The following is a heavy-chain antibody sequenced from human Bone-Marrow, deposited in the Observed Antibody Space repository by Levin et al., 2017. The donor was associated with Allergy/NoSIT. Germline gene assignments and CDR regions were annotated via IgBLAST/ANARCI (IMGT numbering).Heavy chain of an antibody. V-gene: IGHV3-49*04. D-gene: IGHD6-6*01. CDR3: TRDRSSSSSSQYDY. CDR2: IRSKAYGGTT. J-gene: IGHJ4*02. CDR1: GFTFGDCA. Sequence: SGGSLRLSCTASGFTFGDCAMTWVRQAPGKGLEWVGFIRSKAYGGTTEYAASVKGRFTISRDDSKSIVYLQMNSLKTEDTAVYYCTRDRSSSSSSQYDYWGQGALVTVSS.